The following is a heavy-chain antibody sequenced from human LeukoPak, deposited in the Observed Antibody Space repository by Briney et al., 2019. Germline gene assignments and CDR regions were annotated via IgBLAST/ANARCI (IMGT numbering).Heavy chain of an antibody. V-gene: IGHV3-23*01. CDR2: ISGSGGST. J-gene: IGHJ4*01. CDR1: GFTFSSYS. Sequence: GGSLRLSCAASGFTFSSYSMNWVRQAPGKGLEWVSAISGSGGSTYYADSVKGRFTISRDNSKNTLYLQMNSLRAEDTAVYYWAITFYNNSSCYYGWGQGRLLTVSS. CDR3: AITFYNNSSCYYG. D-gene: IGHD3-22*01.